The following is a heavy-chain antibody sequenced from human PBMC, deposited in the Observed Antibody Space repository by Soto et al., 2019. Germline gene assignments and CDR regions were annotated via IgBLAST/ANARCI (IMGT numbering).Heavy chain of an antibody. J-gene: IGHJ6*02. Sequence: ASVKVSCKASGYTFTSYGISWVRQAPGQGLEWMGWISAYNGNTNYAQKLQGRVTMTTDTSTSTAYMELRSLRSDDTVVYYCARDRYYDILTGYADHMDVWGQGTTVTVSS. CDR2: ISAYNGNT. D-gene: IGHD3-9*01. V-gene: IGHV1-18*04. CDR3: ARDRYYDILTGYADHMDV. CDR1: GYTFTSYG.